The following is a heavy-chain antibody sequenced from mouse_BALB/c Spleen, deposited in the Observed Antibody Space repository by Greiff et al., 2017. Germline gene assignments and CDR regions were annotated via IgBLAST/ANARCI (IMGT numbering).Heavy chain of an antibody. Sequence: QVQLQQSGPGLVQPSQSLSITCTASGFSLTSYGVNWVRQSPGKGLEWLGVIWSGGSTDYNAAFISSLNISNDNSKSQVFFKMNSLQANDTAIYYCARGGVGYFDVWGAGTTVTVSS. CDR1: GFSLTSYG. J-gene: IGHJ1*01. CDR3: ARGGVGYFDV. V-gene: IGHV2-2*02. CDR2: IWSGGST.